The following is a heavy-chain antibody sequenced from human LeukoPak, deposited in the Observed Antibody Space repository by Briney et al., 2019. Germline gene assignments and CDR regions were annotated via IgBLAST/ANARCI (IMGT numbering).Heavy chain of an antibody. V-gene: IGHV3-74*01. D-gene: IGHD5-18*01. Sequence: GGSLRLSCAASGFTFSSYWMHWVRQAPGKGLVWVSRIHSDGSSTYYADSVKGRFTIAGDNARNTLYLQMNSLKADDTAIYYCAREGLGYSYGYWGQGTQVTVSS. CDR3: AREGLGYSYGY. CDR1: GFTFSSYW. J-gene: IGHJ4*02. CDR2: IHSDGSST.